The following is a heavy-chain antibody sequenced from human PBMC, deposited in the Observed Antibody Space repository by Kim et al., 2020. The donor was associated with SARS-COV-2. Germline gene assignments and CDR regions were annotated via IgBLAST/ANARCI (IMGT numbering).Heavy chain of an antibody. D-gene: IGHD3-16*02. CDR2: INHSGST. Sequence: SETLSLTCAVYGGSFSGYYWSWIRQPPGKGLEWIGEINHSGSTNYNPSLKSRVTISVDTSKNQFSLKLSSVTAADTAVYYCARTSYDYVWGSYRSREFDPWGQGTLVTVSS. V-gene: IGHV4-34*01. CDR1: GGSFSGYY. J-gene: IGHJ5*02. CDR3: ARTSYDYVWGSYRSREFDP.